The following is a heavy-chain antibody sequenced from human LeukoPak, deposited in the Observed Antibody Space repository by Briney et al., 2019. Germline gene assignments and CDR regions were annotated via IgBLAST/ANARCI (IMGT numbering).Heavy chain of an antibody. CDR1: GYTLTELS. Sequence: ASVKVSCKVSGYTLTELSKHWVRQAPGKGLEWMGGFDPEDGETIYAQKFQGRVTMTEDTSTDTAYMELSSLRSEDTAVYYCATGIVVVPAAAFDYWGQGTLVTVSS. CDR2: FDPEDGET. J-gene: IGHJ4*02. D-gene: IGHD2-2*01. CDR3: ATGIVVVPAAAFDY. V-gene: IGHV1-24*01.